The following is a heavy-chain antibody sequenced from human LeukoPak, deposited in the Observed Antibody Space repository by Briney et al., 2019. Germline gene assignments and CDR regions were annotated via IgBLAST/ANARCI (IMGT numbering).Heavy chain of an antibody. D-gene: IGHD3-3*01. CDR3: ARGRFLEWLGTYYFDY. Sequence: SETLSLTCTVSGGSISSGDYYWRWIRQPPGKGLEWIVYIYYSGSTYYNPSLKSRVTISVDTSKNQCSLKLSSVTAADTAVYYCARGRFLEWLGTYYFDYWGQGTLVTVSS. J-gene: IGHJ4*02. CDR1: GGSISSGDYY. CDR2: IYYSGST. V-gene: IGHV4-30-4*08.